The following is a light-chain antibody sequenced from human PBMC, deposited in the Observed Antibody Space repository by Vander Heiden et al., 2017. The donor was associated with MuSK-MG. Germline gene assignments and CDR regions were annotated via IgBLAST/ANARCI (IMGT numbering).Light chain of an antibody. J-gene: IGLJ2*01. Sequence: QSALTQPPSAPGSPGQSVPISFTGTSRDVGGYYYVYWYQQHPGTAPQLMIYEVSQRPSGGPDRFSGSKSGNPDSLTVSGLQAEDGGDYYCTSKAGSNNDVVFGGGNKLNVL. V-gene: IGLV2-8*01. CDR3: TSKAGSNNDVV. CDR1: SRDVGGYYY. CDR2: EVS.